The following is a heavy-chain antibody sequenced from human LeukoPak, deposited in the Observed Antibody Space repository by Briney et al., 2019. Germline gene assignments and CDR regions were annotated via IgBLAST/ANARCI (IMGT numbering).Heavy chain of an antibody. J-gene: IGHJ5*02. V-gene: IGHV3-21*01. D-gene: IGHD5-12*01. CDR1: GFTFSSYS. CDR3: AREGSGYDSNWFDP. CDR2: ISSSSSYI. Sequence: GGSLRLSCAASGFTFSSYSMNWVRQAPGKGLEWVSSISSSSSYIYYADSVKGRLTISRDNAKNSLYLQMNSLRAEDTAVYYCAREGSGYDSNWFDPWGQGTLVTVSS.